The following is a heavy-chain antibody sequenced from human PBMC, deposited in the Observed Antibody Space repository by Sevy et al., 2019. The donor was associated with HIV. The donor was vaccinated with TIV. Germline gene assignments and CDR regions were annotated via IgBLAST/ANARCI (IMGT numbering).Heavy chain of an antibody. V-gene: IGHV3-7*01. J-gene: IGHJ4*02. CDR1: GFTFSSYW. CDR3: ARDRYWDIGDY. CDR2: IKQDGSEN. D-gene: IGHD1-20*01. Sequence: GGSLRLSCAASGFTFSSYWMSWVRQAPGKGLEWVANIKQDGSENYYVHPGKGRFTISRDNDKNALYLQMNSLRAEDTAVYYCARDRYWDIGDYWGQGTLVTVSS.